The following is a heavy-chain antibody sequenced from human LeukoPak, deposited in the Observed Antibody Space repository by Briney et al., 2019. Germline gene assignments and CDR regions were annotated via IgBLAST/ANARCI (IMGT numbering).Heavy chain of an antibody. Sequence: PGGSLRLSCAASGFTFSSYAMSWVRQAPGKGLEWVSAISGSGGSTYYADSVKGRFTISRDNSKNTLYLQMNSLRAEDTAVYYCAKPDLYCSSTSCFFDYWGQGTLVTVSS. CDR3: AKPDLYCSSTSCFFDY. CDR2: ISGSGGST. D-gene: IGHD2-2*01. J-gene: IGHJ4*02. CDR1: GFTFSSYA. V-gene: IGHV3-23*01.